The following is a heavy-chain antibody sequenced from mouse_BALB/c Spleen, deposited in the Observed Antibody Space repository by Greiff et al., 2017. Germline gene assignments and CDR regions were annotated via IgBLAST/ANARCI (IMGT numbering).Heavy chain of an antibody. J-gene: IGHJ4*01. CDR1: GFTFSSFG. V-gene: IGHV5-17*02. D-gene: IGHD1-1*01. Sequence: EVQRVESGGGLVQPVGSRKLSCAASGFTFSSFGMHWVRQAPEKGLEWVAYISSGSSTIYYADTVKGRFTISRDNPKNTLFLQMTSLRSEDTAMYYWARRGNYYGSSCDAMDYWGQGTSVTVSS. CDR2: ISSGSSTI. CDR3: ARRGNYYGSSCDAMDY.